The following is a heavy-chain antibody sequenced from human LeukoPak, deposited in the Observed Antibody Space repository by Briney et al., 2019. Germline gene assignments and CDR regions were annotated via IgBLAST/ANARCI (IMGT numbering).Heavy chain of an antibody. J-gene: IGHJ4*02. Sequence: PGGSLRLSCAVYGFTFDKCAMHWVRQGPGKGMEWVAIISEDGSITYYADSVKGRFTISRDNSRNSLYLEMNSLRSEDSALYYCAKDPRREYYFDFWGQGARVTVSS. CDR2: ISEDGSIT. V-gene: IGHV3-43*02. CDR1: GFTFDKCA. CDR3: AKDPRREYYFDF.